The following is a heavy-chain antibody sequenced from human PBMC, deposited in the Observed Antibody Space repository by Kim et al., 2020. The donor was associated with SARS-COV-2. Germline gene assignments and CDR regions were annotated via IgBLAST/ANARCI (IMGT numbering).Heavy chain of an antibody. CDR2: ISWNSGSI. D-gene: IGHD2-2*01. V-gene: IGHV3-9*01. Sequence: GGSLRLSCAASGFTFDDYAMHWVRQAPGKGLEWVSGISWNSGSIGYADSVKGRFTISRDNAKNSLYLQMNSLRAEDTALYYCAKGYCSSTSCYSYYYYGMDVWGQGTTVTVSS. CDR3: AKGYCSSTSCYSYYYYGMDV. J-gene: IGHJ6*02. CDR1: GFTFDDYA.